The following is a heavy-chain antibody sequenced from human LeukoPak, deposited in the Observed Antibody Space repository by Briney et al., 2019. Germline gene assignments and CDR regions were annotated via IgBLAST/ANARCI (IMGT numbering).Heavy chain of an antibody. J-gene: IGHJ4*02. V-gene: IGHV1-69*04. CDR3: ARGLIELGPGYFDY. D-gene: IGHD3-22*01. CDR2: IIPILGIA. Sequence: SVKVSCKASGGTFSSYAISWVRQAPGQGLEWMGRIIPILGIANYAQKFQGRVTITADKSTSTAYMELSSLRSEDTAVYYCARGLIELGPGYFDYWGQGTLVTVSS. CDR1: GGTFSSYA.